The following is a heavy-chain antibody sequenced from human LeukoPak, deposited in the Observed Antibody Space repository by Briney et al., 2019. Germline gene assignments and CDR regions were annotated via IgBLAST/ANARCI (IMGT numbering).Heavy chain of an antibody. CDR1: GYTFTGYY. Sequence: ASVKVSCKASGYTFTGYYMHWVRQAPGQGLEWMGWINPNSGGTNYAQKFQGRVTMTRDTSISTAHMELSRLRSDDTAVYYCARAIRYFDQADYYYGMDVWGQGTTVTVSS. J-gene: IGHJ6*02. D-gene: IGHD3-9*01. V-gene: IGHV1-2*02. CDR3: ARAIRYFDQADYYYGMDV. CDR2: INPNSGGT.